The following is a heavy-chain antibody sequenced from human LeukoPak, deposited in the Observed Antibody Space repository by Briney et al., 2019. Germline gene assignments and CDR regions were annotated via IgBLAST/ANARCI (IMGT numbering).Heavy chain of an antibody. V-gene: IGHV3-30*04. CDR1: GFTFSSYA. CDR2: ISYDGRNK. D-gene: IGHD6-19*01. J-gene: IGHJ4*02. CDR3: ANKGASGWRFDY. Sequence: GGSLRLSCAASGFTFSSYAMHWVRQAPGKGLEWVAVISYDGRNKYYADSVKGLFTISRDNSKNALFLQMNSLRAEDTALYYCANKGASGWRFDYWGQGTLVTVSS.